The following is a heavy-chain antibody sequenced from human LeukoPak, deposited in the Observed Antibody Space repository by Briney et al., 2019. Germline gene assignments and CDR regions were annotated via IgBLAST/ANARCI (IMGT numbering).Heavy chain of an antibody. CDR2: IYNDGGT. J-gene: IGHJ6*04. CDR1: GFTVRSNY. CDR3: AGDRGAVAGFGVGYYGMDF. Sequence: PGGSLRLSCAASGFTVRSNYMSWVRQAPGKGLEWVSIIYNDGGTYYADSVKGRFTISRDNSKNTLFLQMNSLRAEATAVYYWAGDRGAVAGFGVGYYGMDFGGKGPRAT. D-gene: IGHD6-19*01. V-gene: IGHV3-66*02.